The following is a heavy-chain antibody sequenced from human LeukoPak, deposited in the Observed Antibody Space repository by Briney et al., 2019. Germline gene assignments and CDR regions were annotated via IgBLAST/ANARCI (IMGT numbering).Heavy chain of an antibody. CDR3: ARHLRDGYKKIQNRKFDY. CDR2: INHSGST. V-gene: IGHV4-39*01. CDR1: GGSISSSSYY. D-gene: IGHD5-24*01. Sequence: SETLSLTCTVSGGSISSSSYYWGWIRQPPGKGLEWIGEINHSGSTNYNPSLKSRVTISVDTSKNQFSLKLSSVTAADTAVYYCARHLRDGYKKIQNRKFDYWGQGTLVTVSS. J-gene: IGHJ4*02.